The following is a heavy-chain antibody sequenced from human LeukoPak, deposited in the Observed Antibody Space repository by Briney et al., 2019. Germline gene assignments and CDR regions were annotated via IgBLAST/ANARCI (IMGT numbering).Heavy chain of an antibody. CDR3: ARVRDGYNGPKHFDL. V-gene: IGHV4-39*07. J-gene: IGHJ2*01. Sequence: PSETLSLTCTVSGGSIRSSSYYWGWIRQPPGKGLEWIGSIYYSGSTYYNPSLKSRVTISVDTSKNQFSLKLSSVTAADTAVYYCARVRDGYNGPKHFDLWGRGTLVTVSS. CDR2: IYYSGST. CDR1: GGSIRSSSYY. D-gene: IGHD5-24*01.